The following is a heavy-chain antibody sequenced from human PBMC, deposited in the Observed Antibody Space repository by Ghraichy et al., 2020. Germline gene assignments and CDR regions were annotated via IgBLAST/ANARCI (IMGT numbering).Heavy chain of an antibody. J-gene: IGHJ4*02. CDR3: ARGPAYCNSPTCYSDY. Sequence: GALRLSCAASGFTFSSYGMHWVRQAPGKGLEWVAVIRYDGSNKYYADSVQGRFTISRDNSKNTLYLQMDSLRAEDTAVYYCARGPAYCNSPTCYSDYWGQGTLVTVSS. CDR2: IRYDGSNK. D-gene: IGHD2-2*01. CDR1: GFTFSSYG. V-gene: IGHV3-33*01.